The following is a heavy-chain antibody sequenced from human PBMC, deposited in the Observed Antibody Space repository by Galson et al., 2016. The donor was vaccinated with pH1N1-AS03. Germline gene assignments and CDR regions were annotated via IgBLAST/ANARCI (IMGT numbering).Heavy chain of an antibody. Sequence: SVKVSCKASGYTLTRYYMHWVRQAPGRGLEWMGIIDPSGGPTTYAPKFQGRITITTDTSTSTVYMELVSLGSEDTAVYYCARRYYFDYWGQGTLVTVSS. CDR1: GYTLTRYY. V-gene: IGHV1-46*01. CDR2: IDPSGGPT. D-gene: IGHD3-16*02. J-gene: IGHJ4*02. CDR3: ARRYYFDY.